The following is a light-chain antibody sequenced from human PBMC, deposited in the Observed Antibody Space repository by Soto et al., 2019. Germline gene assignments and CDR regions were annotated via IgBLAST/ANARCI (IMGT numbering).Light chain of an antibody. CDR3: SAWDDSLNAVV. J-gene: IGLJ2*01. V-gene: IGLV1-36*01. CDR1: SSNIGNNA. CDR2: YDE. Sequence: QSVLTQPPSVSEAPRQRVSISCSGSSSNIGNNAVNWYQQFPGKAPKLLIYYDELLPSGVSDRFSGSKSGTSASLAISGLQSDDEADYYCSAWDDSLNAVVFGGGTKLTVL.